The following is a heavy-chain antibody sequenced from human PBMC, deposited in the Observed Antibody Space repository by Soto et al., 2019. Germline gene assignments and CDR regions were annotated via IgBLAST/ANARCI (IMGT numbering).Heavy chain of an antibody. CDR2: ISDGGGST. CDR3: TKGTRVVTAMGLV. J-gene: IGHJ4*02. Sequence: EVQLLESGGGLVQPGGSLRLSCAASGFTFSSYAMSWVRQAPGKGLEWVSAISDGGGSTYYADSVKGRFTISRDNSKNTLYLQMNSLRAEDTAVYHCTKGTRVVTAMGLVWGQGTLVTISS. D-gene: IGHD2-21*02. V-gene: IGHV3-23*01. CDR1: GFTFSSYA.